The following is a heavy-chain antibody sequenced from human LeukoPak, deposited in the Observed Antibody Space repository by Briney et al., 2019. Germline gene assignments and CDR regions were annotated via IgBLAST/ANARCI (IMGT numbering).Heavy chain of an antibody. CDR1: GGSFSGYY. J-gene: IGHJ4*02. D-gene: IGHD3-10*01. V-gene: IGHV4-34*01. CDR3: ARGSGLPRSTGPGDY. CDR2: INHSGST. Sequence: SETLSLTCAVYGGSFSGYYWSWIRQPPGKGLEWIGEINHSGSTNYNPSLESRVTISVDTSKNQFSLKLSSVTAADTAVYYCARGSGLPRSTGPGDYWGQGTLVTVSS.